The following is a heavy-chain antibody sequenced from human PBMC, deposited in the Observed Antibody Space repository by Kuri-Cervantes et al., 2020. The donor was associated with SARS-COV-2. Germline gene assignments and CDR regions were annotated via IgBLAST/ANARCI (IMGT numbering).Heavy chain of an antibody. Sequence: GGSLRLSCELSGFLFSASAIHWVRQAYGKGLERVAVISYVGSNKYYADSVKGRFTISRDNSKNTLYLQMNSLRAEDTAVYDCTTLIDYWGQGALVTVSS. CDR2: ISYVGSNK. V-gene: IGHV3-30-3*01. CDR1: GFLFSASA. CDR3: TTLIDY. J-gene: IGHJ4*02.